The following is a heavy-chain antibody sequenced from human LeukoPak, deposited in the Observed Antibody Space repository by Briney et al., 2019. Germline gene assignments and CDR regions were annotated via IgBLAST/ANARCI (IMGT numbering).Heavy chain of an antibody. D-gene: IGHD1-26*01. CDR3: ASEMGVGSTMGYFYY. CDR2: INPKGGST. J-gene: IGHJ4*02. CDR1: GYTFTSYY. Sequence: ASVKVSCKASGYTFTSYYMHWVRQDPGQGLEWMGLINPKGGSTNYAQKFQGRVTMTRDTSTSTVYMELSSLTSEDTAVYYCASEMGVGSTMGYFYYWGQGTLVTVSS. V-gene: IGHV1-46*01.